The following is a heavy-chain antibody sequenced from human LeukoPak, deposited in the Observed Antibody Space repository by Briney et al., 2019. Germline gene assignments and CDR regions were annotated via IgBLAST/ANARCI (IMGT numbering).Heavy chain of an antibody. CDR2: IYHSGST. Sequence: SQTLSLTCAVSDGSISSGGYSWSWIRQPPGKGLEWIGYIYHSGSTYYNPSLKSRVTISVDRSKNQFSLKLSSVTAADTAVYYRARGCSSTSCYLYFDYWGQGTLVTVSS. CDR3: ARGCSSTSCYLYFDY. J-gene: IGHJ4*02. D-gene: IGHD2-2*01. V-gene: IGHV4-30-2*01. CDR1: DGSISSGGYS.